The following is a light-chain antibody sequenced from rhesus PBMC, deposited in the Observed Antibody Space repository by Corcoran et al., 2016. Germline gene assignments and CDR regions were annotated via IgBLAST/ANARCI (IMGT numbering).Light chain of an antibody. CDR2: LVS. J-gene: IGKJ2*01. Sequence: DVVMTQSPLSLPVTPGQPASISCRSSQSLVHSDGKTYFNWLQQKPGQPPSRLIYLVSNRDSGVPDIVSGSGAGTDVTLKISRVEAEYVGVYYCGQGTNVPYSFGQGTKVEIK. V-gene: IGKV2S8*01. CDR3: GQGTNVPYS. CDR1: QSLVHSDGKTY.